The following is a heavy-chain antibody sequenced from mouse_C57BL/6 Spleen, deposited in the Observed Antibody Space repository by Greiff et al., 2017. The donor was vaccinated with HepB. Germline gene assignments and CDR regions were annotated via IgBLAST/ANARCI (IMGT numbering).Heavy chain of an antibody. D-gene: IGHD2-1*01. J-gene: IGHJ3*01. CDR3: ARERIYYGNYDPFAY. CDR2: INPNNGGT. V-gene: IGHV1-18*01. CDR1: GYTFTDYN. Sequence: EVQLQQSGPELVKPGASVKIPCKASGYTFTDYNMDWVKQSHGKSLEWIGDINPNNGGTIYNQKFKGKATLTVDKSSSTAYMELRSLTSEDTAVYYCARERIYYGNYDPFAYWGQGTLVTVSA.